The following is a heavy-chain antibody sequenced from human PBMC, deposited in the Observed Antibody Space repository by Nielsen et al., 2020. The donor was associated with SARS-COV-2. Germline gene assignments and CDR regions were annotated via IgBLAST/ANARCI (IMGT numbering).Heavy chain of an antibody. D-gene: IGHD6-19*01. CDR2: IEEDGSEK. V-gene: IGHV3-7*01. J-gene: IGHJ6*02. CDR3: ARVSSMWLTYMDV. CDR1: GFTFSDHY. Sequence: GESLKISCAASGFTFSDHYMTWIRQAPGKGLEWVANIEEDGSEKFYLDSVKGRFTISRDNAKNSLYLQMNSLRAEDTAVYYCARVSSMWLTYMDVWGQGTTVTVSS.